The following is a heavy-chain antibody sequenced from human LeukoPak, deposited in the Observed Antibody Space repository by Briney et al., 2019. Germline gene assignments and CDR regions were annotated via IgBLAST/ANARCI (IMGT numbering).Heavy chain of an antibody. Sequence: GGSLILSCAASGFTFTSYGMHWVRQAPGEGLEWVAVIWYDGTNEKYADSVKGRFTISRDNSKNTLYLQMNSLRAEDTAVYYCARDFYGGKGDYYDYWGQGILVTVSS. CDR2: IWYDGTNE. D-gene: IGHD4-23*01. CDR3: ARDFYGGKGDYYDY. J-gene: IGHJ4*02. V-gene: IGHV3-33*01. CDR1: GFTFTSYG.